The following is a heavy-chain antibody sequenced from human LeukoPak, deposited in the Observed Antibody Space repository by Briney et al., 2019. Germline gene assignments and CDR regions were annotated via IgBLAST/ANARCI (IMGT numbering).Heavy chain of an antibody. D-gene: IGHD5-24*01. Sequence: GASVKVSCKASGYTFTGYYMHWVRQAPGQGLEWMGWMNPNSGNTGYAQKFQGRVTMTRNTSISTAYMELSSLRSEDTAVYYCARVYARRDGFLGFGYWGQGTLVTVSS. CDR3: ARVYARRDGFLGFGY. V-gene: IGHV1-8*02. J-gene: IGHJ4*02. CDR1: GYTFTGYY. CDR2: MNPNSGNT.